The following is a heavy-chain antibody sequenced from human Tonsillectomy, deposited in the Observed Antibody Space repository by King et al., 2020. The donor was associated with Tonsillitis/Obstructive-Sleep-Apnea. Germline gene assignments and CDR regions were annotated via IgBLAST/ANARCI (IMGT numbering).Heavy chain of an antibody. D-gene: IGHD3-10*01. Sequence: VQLVESGGGLVQPGGSLKLSCEASGFTFTSYAMPWVRQAPGKGLEWVSFISGGVGATTYAASLKGRFTISRDNSKNTLYLQRNSLRAEDTAVYYCAKESSSLWFGELDDGHYVDSWGQGALVTVSS. CDR2: ISGGVGAT. CDR1: GFTFTSYA. V-gene: IGHV3-23*04. CDR3: AKESSSLWFGELDDGHYVDS. J-gene: IGHJ4*02.